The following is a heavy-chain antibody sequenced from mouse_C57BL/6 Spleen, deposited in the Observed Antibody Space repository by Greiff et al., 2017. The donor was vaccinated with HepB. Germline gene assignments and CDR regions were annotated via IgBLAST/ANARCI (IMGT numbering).Heavy chain of an antibody. D-gene: IGHD1-1*01. CDR3: TRDGHYYGSSYGAY. CDR1: GFTFSSYA. V-gene: IGHV5-9-1*02. J-gene: IGHJ3*01. CDR2: ISSGGDYI. Sequence: EVQLVESGEGLVKPGGSLKLSCAASGFTFSSYAMSWVRQTPEKRLEWVAYISSGGDYIYYADTVKGRFTISRDNARNTLYLQMSSLKSEDTAMYYCTRDGHYYGSSYGAYWGQGTLVTVSA.